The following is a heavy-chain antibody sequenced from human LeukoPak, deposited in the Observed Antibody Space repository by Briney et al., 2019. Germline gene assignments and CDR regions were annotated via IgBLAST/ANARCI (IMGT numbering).Heavy chain of an antibody. CDR1: GFTFGSYA. CDR2: ISDTGATT. V-gene: IGHV3-23*01. J-gene: IGHJ4*01. Sequence: PGGSLRLSCAGSGFTFGSYAMSWVRQAPGKGLEWVSAISDTGATTYDADSVKGRFTISRDNSRSTLYLQMNSLRAEDTALYYCAKDTPIGRYCTNGVCSPHDYWGHGILVTVSS. D-gene: IGHD2-8*01. CDR3: AKDTPIGRYCTNGVCSPHDY.